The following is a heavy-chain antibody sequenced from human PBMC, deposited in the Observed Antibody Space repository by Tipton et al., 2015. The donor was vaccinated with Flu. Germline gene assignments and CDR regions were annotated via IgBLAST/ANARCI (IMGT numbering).Heavy chain of an antibody. CDR1: GYSISSGYY. J-gene: IGHJ5*02. CDR2: IYHSGST. CDR3: ARRYCSGGSCVTGWFDH. V-gene: IGHV4-38-2*01. D-gene: IGHD2-15*01. Sequence: GLVKPSETLSLTCAVSGYSISSGYYWGWIRQPPGKGLEWIGSIYHSGSTYYNPSHKSRVTISVDTSKNQFSLKLSSVTAADTVVYYCARRYCSGGSCVTGWFDHWGQGTLVTVSP.